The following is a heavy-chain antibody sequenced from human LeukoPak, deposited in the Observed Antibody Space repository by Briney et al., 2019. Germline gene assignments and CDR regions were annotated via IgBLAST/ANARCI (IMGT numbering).Heavy chain of an antibody. D-gene: IGHD5-18*01. CDR1: GFNISTNF. Sequence: GGSLRLSCAASGFNISTNFMSWVRQAPGKGLEWVSGLSGSGGGTHHADSVEGRFTISRDNSKNTLYLQMNSLRAEDTAVDYCAKGSGYNSGYPFDYWGQGTLVTVSS. J-gene: IGHJ4*02. V-gene: IGHV3-23*01. CDR2: LSGSGGGT. CDR3: AKGSGYNSGYPFDY.